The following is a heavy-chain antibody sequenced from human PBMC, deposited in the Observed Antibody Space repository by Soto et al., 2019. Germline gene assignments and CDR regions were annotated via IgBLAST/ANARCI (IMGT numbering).Heavy chain of an antibody. V-gene: IGHV1-69*12. CDR2: IIPIFRTA. Sequence: QVQLVQSGAEVKKPGSSVKVSCKASGGTFSTYTVSWVRQAPGQGLEWMGGIIPIFRTANYAQKFQGRVTVTADESTSTAYMELSSLRSEDTAVYYCARRYCISTSCHYYGIDVWGQGTTVTVSS. D-gene: IGHD2-2*01. J-gene: IGHJ6*02. CDR3: ARRYCISTSCHYYGIDV. CDR1: GGTFSTYT.